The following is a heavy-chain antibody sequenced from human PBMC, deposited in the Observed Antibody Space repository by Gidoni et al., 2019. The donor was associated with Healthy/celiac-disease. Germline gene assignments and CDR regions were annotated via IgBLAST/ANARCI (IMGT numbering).Heavy chain of an antibody. CDR3: AKDNSFRGSDYYYGMDV. CDR1: GFTFDDYA. J-gene: IGHJ6*02. V-gene: IGHV3-9*01. D-gene: IGHD3-10*01. CDR2: ISGKSGSI. Sequence: EVQLLESGGGLVQPVRSLSLSCAASGFTFDDYAMHWVRQAPGKGLEWVSGISGKSGSIGYADSVKGRFTISRDNAKNSLYLQMNSLRAEDTALYYGAKDNSFRGSDYYYGMDVWGQGTTVTVSS.